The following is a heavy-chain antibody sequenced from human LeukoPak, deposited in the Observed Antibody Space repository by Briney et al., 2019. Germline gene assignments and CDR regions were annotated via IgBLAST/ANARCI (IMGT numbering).Heavy chain of an antibody. Sequence: PSETLSLTCAVYDGSFSGYYWSWIRQPPGKGLEWIGEINHSGSTNYNPSLKSRVTISVDTSKNQFSLKLSSVTAADTAVYYCARGAPLEEGIAAAGTGDFWGQGTLVTVSS. V-gene: IGHV4-34*01. D-gene: IGHD6-13*01. CDR1: DGSFSGYY. CDR3: ARGAPLEEGIAAAGTGDF. CDR2: INHSGST. J-gene: IGHJ4*02.